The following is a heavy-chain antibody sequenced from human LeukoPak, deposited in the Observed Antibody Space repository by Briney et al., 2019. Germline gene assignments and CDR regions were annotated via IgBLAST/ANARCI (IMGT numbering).Heavy chain of an antibody. Sequence: GGSLRLSCAASGFTFSSYAMHWVRQAPGKGLEWVAVISYDGSSKYFADSVKGRFTISRDNSKNTLYLQMNSLRAEDTAVYYCARDGGWSFDYWGQGTLVTVSS. V-gene: IGHV3-30-3*01. CDR3: ARDGGWSFDY. CDR1: GFTFSSYA. CDR2: ISYDGSSK. J-gene: IGHJ4*02. D-gene: IGHD3-16*01.